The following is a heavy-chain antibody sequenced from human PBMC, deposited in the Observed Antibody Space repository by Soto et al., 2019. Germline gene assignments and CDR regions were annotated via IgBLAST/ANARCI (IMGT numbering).Heavy chain of an antibody. CDR3: VRWSGYGDL. V-gene: IGHV3-23*01. D-gene: IGHD4-17*01. CDR2: MSIGYEKT. CDR1: GLTFTYYS. J-gene: IGHJ4*02. Sequence: PGGSLRLSCAASGLTFTYYSMAWVRQTPERGLEWISGMSIGYEKTFYADSVRGRFTVSRDSSRNTVDLQMHNLRADDTAIYYCVRWSGYGDLWGQGTRVTVSS.